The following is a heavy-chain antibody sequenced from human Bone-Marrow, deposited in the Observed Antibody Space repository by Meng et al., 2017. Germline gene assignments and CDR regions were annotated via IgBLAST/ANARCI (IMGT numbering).Heavy chain of an antibody. V-gene: IGHV3-23*01. Sequence: GESLKISCAASGFTFTAYAMSWVRQAPGKGLEWVSAISGSGATAYYADSVKGRFTISRDNAKNTLYLQMNSLRAEDTAVYYCARDPLQIDYWGQGTLVTVSS. CDR3: ARDPLQIDY. J-gene: IGHJ4*02. CDR1: GFTFTAYA. D-gene: IGHD4-11*01. CDR2: ISGSGATA.